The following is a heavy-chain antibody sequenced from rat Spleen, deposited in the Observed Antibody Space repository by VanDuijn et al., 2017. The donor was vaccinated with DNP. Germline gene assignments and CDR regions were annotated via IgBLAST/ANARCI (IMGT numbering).Heavy chain of an antibody. CDR1: GFTFSDYA. D-gene: IGHD1-2*01. V-gene: IGHV5S10*01. J-gene: IGHJ2*01. Sequence: EVQLVESGGGLVQPGRSLKLSCADSGFTFSDYAMAWVRQSPKKALEWVANTFYDGSRTYYRDSVKGRFTISRDNAENTVYLQMNSLRSEDTATYFCASWSPIAPISTSNYWGQGVMVTVSS. CDR3: ASWSPIAPISTSNY. CDR2: TFYDGSRT.